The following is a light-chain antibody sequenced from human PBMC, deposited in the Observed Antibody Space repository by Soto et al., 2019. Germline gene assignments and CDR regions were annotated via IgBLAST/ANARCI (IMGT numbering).Light chain of an antibody. Sequence: EILMTQSPATLSVSPGERATLSCRASQSINSNLAWYQQKPGQAPRLLIYDASTRATGITARFSGSGSGTEFTLTISGLQSEDFAVYCCQQYNIWPLTFGGGTKVDIK. CDR3: QQYNIWPLT. V-gene: IGKV3-15*01. J-gene: IGKJ4*01. CDR2: DAS. CDR1: QSINSN.